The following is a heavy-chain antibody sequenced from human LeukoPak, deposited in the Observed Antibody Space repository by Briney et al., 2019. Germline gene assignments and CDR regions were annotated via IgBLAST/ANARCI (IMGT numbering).Heavy chain of an antibody. D-gene: IGHD1-26*01. J-gene: IGHJ4*02. Sequence: PGGSLRLSCAASGFTFNSYGMHWVRQAPGKGLEWVAFLRNEENNKYYADSVKGRFTISRDNSKNTLYLQMISLRAEDTAMYYCARNPGWELLLGSFDCWGQGTLVTVSS. CDR3: ARNPGWELLLGSFDC. CDR1: GFTFNSYG. V-gene: IGHV3-30*02. CDR2: LRNEENNK.